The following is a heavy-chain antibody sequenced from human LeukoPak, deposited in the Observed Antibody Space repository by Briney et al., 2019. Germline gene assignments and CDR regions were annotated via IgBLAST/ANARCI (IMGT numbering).Heavy chain of an antibody. V-gene: IGHV4-30-4*08. D-gene: IGHD1-26*01. CDR1: GGSISSGDYY. CDR2: IYYSGST. J-gene: IGHJ5*02. CDR3: ARGGVSPRSWFDP. Sequence: RTSQTLSLTCTVSGGSISSGDYYWSWIRQPPGKGLEWIGYIYYSGSTYYNPSLKSRVTISVDTSKNQFSLKLSSVTAADTAVYYCARGGVSPRSWFDPWGQGTLVTVSS.